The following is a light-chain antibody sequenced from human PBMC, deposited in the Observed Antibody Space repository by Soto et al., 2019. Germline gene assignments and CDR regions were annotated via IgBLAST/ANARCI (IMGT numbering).Light chain of an antibody. CDR2: DVS. CDR3: QQRGNWPWT. Sequence: EIVLTQSPATLSLSPGERATLSCRASQSVSTYLAWYQQKPGQAPRLPIYDVSKRATGIPARFSGSGSGTDFTLTIGSLEPEDFAVYYCQQRGNWPWTFGQGTKVEIK. J-gene: IGKJ1*01. CDR1: QSVSTY. V-gene: IGKV3-11*01.